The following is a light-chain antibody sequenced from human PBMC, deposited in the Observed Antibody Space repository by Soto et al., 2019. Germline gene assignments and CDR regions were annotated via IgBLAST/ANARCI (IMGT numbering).Light chain of an antibody. Sequence: DIQMTQSPSSLSASVGDRVTITCRASESISRHLNWYQQIPGKAPNLLIYAASTLQNGVPSRFSGSGSGTDFTLTISSLQPEDFATYYCQQSYSTLSISFGQGTRLEIK. CDR2: AAS. CDR1: ESISRH. V-gene: IGKV1-39*01. J-gene: IGKJ5*01. CDR3: QQSYSTLSIS.